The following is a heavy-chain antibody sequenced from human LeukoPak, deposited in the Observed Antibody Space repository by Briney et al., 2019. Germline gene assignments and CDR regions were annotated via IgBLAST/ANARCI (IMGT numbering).Heavy chain of an antibody. CDR2: ISYDGSNK. V-gene: IGHV3-30*04. D-gene: IGHD3-10*01. CDR3: ARDSSGFGEYPSPFDY. J-gene: IGHJ4*02. Sequence: PGGSLRLSCAASGFTFSSYAMHWARQAPGKGLEWVAVISYDGSNKYYADSVKGRFTISRDNSKNTLYLQMNSLRAEDTAVYYCARDSSGFGEYPSPFDYWGQGTLVTVSS. CDR1: GFTFSSYA.